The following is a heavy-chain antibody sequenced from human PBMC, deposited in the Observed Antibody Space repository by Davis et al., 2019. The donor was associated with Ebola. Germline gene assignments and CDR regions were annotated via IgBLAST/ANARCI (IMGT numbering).Heavy chain of an antibody. CDR2: INPSGGST. D-gene: IGHD6-19*01. Sequence: AASVKVSCKASGYTFTSYYMHWVRQAPGQGLEWMGIINPSGGSTSYAQKFQGRVTMTRDTSTSTVYMELSSLRSEDTAVYYCARDGIPWLVRGYFDYWGQGTLVTVSP. CDR3: ARDGIPWLVRGYFDY. CDR1: GYTFTSYY. V-gene: IGHV1-46*01. J-gene: IGHJ4*02.